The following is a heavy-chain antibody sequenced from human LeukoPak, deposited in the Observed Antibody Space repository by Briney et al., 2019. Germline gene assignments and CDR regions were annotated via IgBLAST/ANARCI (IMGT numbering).Heavy chain of an antibody. V-gene: IGHV3-33*01. D-gene: IGHD2-15*01. CDR1: GFTFSNYD. J-gene: IGHJ4*02. Sequence: GGSLRLSCAASGFTFSNYDMHWVRQAPGKGLEWVAFMWSDGSNRFYADSVKGRFTISRDNSKNTLYLQMNSLRAEDTAVYYCARDIEPLDYWGQGTLVTVSS. CDR2: MWSDGSNR. CDR3: ARDIEPLDY.